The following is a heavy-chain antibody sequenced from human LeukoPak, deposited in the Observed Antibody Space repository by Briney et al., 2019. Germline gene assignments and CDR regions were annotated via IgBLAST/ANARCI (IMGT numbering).Heavy chain of an antibody. CDR3: AKDSLAYCGGDCYAHFDY. V-gene: IGHV3-23*01. Sequence: GGSLRLSCAASGFTFSSYVMSWVRQAPGKGLEWVSAISGNGGSTYYADSVKGRFTISRDNSKNTLYLQMNSLRAEDTAVYYCAKDSLAYCGGDCYAHFDYWGQGTLVTVSS. CDR2: ISGNGGST. D-gene: IGHD2-21*02. J-gene: IGHJ4*02. CDR1: GFTFSSYV.